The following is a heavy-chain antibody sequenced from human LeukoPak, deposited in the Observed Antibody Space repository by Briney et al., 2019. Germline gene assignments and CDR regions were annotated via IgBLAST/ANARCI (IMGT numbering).Heavy chain of an antibody. V-gene: IGHV3-30-3*01. CDR1: GFTFSSYA. J-gene: IGHJ4*02. D-gene: IGHD6-13*01. Sequence: GSLRLSWAASGFTFSSYAMHWVRQAPGKGLEWVAVISYDGSNKYYADSVKGRFTISRDNSKNTLYLQMNSLRAEDTAVYYCARGIGSSSWPFDYWGQGTLVTVSS. CDR3: ARGIGSSSWPFDY. CDR2: ISYDGSNK.